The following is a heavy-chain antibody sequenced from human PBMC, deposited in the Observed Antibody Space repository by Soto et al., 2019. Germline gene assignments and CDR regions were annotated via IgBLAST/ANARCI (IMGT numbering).Heavy chain of an antibody. Sequence: ASVKVSFKASGYTFTSYGISWLRQAPGQGLEWMGWISAYNGNTNYAQKLQGRVTMTTDTSTSTAYMELRSLRSDDTAVYYCARDRIVVVAATQYYYYGMDVWGQGTTVTVSS. D-gene: IGHD2-15*01. CDR3: ARDRIVVVAATQYYYYGMDV. CDR2: ISAYNGNT. J-gene: IGHJ6*02. V-gene: IGHV1-18*01. CDR1: GYTFTSYG.